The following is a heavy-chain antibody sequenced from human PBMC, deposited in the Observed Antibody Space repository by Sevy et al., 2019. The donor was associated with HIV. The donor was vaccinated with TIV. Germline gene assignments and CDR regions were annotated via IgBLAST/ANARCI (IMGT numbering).Heavy chain of an antibody. D-gene: IGHD3-22*01. CDR1: RFTFSSYA. Sequence: GGSLRLSCAASRFTFSSYAMSWVRQAPGKGLEWVSAITGSGGSTYYADSVKGRFTISRDNSKNTLYLQMNSLRAEDTAVYYCAKEWLDSSGYYYVESYFDYWGQGTLVTVSS. CDR3: AKEWLDSSGYYYVESYFDY. J-gene: IGHJ4*02. V-gene: IGHV3-23*01. CDR2: ITGSGGST.